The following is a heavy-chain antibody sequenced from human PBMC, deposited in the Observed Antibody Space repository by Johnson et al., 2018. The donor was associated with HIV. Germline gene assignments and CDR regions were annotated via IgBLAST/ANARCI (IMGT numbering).Heavy chain of an antibody. CDR3: VKGDIGSTVKRPPGNAFDS. V-gene: IGHV3-23*04. J-gene: IGHJ3*02. CDR2: IRGSGGST. D-gene: IGHD5/OR15-5a*01. CDR1: GFTFSNYA. Sequence: VQLVESGGGLVQPGGSLRLSCAASGFTFSNYAMSWVRQPPGKGLEWVSDIRGSGGSTYYADSVKGRFTISRDNSKNTLYMQMNNLRAADPAVYYCVKGDIGSTVKRPPGNAFDSGGQGTMVTVAS.